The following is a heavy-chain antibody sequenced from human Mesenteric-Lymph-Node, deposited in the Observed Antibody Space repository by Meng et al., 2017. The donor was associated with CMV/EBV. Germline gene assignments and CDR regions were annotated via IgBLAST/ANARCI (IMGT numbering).Heavy chain of an antibody. J-gene: IGHJ4*02. Sequence: GESLKISCAASGFTFSSYTMHWVRQAPGKGLEWVSGISWNSGTKYYADSVKGRLTISRDNAKNSVYLQMNSLRAEDTAVYYCARDWVATNYWGQGTLVTVSS. V-gene: IGHV3-48*04. CDR2: ISWNSGTK. CDR3: ARDWVATNY. D-gene: IGHD5-24*01. CDR1: GFTFSSYT.